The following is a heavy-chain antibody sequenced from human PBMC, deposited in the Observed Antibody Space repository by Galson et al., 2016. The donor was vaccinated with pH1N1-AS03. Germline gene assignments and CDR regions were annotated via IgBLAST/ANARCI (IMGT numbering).Heavy chain of an antibody. D-gene: IGHD6-19*01. J-gene: IGHJ4*02. V-gene: IGHV5-51*03. CDR3: ARVIPVAGFHFDF. CDR2: IYCGDSDT. Sequence: QSGAEVKKPGESLRVSCTGYGYSFSNYWIGWVRQLPGKGLEWMGFIYCGDSDTRYGPSFQGRVTFSADKSTNTAYLQWSRLQASDTAIYYCARVIPVAGFHFDFWGQGTLVTVSS. CDR1: GYSFSNYW.